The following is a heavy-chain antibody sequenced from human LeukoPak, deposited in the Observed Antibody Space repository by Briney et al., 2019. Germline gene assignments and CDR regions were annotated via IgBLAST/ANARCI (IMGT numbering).Heavy chain of an antibody. CDR3: ARERAGYYLDV. CDR1: GFTFSPYT. J-gene: IGHJ6*04. Sequence: GGSLRLSCAASGFTFSPYTMHWVRQAPGKGLEFVSAIIGDGITTYYADSVKGRFTVSRDNSKSTLYLQMGSLTAEDMAVYYCARERAGYYLDVWRKGTTVTVFS. V-gene: IGHV3-64*02. D-gene: IGHD3-9*01. CDR2: IIGDGITT.